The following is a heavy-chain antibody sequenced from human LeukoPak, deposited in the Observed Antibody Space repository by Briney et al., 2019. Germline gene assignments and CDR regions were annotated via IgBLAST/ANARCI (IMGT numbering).Heavy chain of an antibody. CDR1: GFTFSGSW. D-gene: IGHD6-19*01. J-gene: IGHJ3*02. V-gene: IGHV3-74*03. CDR3: ARSEISSGFYFRDI. CDR2: INSDGSNT. Sequence: GGYLRLSCAASGFTFSGSWMHWVRQAPGKGLVWVSHINSDGSNTKYADSVKGRFTISRDNAKNSLYLQMNSLRAEDTAVYYCARSEISSGFYFRDIWGQGTMVTVSS.